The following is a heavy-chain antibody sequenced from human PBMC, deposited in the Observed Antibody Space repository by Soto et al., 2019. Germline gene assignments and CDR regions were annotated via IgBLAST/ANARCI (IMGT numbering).Heavy chain of an antibody. CDR3: ARGWRQCRVPFGGACYAVAY. CDR2: INHSGST. D-gene: IGHD2-21*02. V-gene: IGHV4-34*01. Sequence: SETLSLTCAVYGGSFSGYYWSWIRQPPGKGLEWIGEINHSGSTNYNPPLKSRVTISVDTSKNQFSLKLSSVTAADTAVYYCARGWRQCRVPFGGACYAVAYWGQGTLVTVSS. CDR1: GGSFSGYY. J-gene: IGHJ4*02.